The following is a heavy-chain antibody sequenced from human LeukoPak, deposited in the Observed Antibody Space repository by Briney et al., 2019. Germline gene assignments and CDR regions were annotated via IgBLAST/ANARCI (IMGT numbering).Heavy chain of an antibody. D-gene: IGHD6-13*01. CDR2: IRRNDFGGTT. V-gene: IGHV3-49*03. J-gene: IGHJ4*02. Sequence: GRSLRLSCTTSGFSFGDHALSWFRQAPGKGPGWVGIIRRNDFGGTTEYAASVKGRFTISRDVSKSIAYLQMNSLKPEDTATYFCTRDWGITSAGPDYWGQGSLVTVSS. CDR1: GFSFGDHA. CDR3: TRDWGITSAGPDY.